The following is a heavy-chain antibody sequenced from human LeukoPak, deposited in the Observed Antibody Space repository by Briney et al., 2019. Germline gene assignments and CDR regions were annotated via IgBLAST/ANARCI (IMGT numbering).Heavy chain of an antibody. CDR2: IYYSGST. Sequence: PSETLSLTCTVSGGSISSYYWSWIRQPPGKGLEWIGYIYYSGSTNYNPSLKSRVTISVDTSKNQFSLKLSSVTAADTAVYYCARWLPQGDYYDSSGTLDAFDIWGQGTMVTVSS. D-gene: IGHD3-22*01. J-gene: IGHJ3*02. CDR3: ARWLPQGDYYDSSGTLDAFDI. V-gene: IGHV4-59*08. CDR1: GGSISSYY.